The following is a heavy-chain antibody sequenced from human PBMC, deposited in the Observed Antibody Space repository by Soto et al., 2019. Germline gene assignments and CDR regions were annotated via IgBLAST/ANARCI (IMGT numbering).Heavy chain of an antibody. CDR3: ARLLYYYDSSGSGRTFYYYYGMDV. CDR2: IYPGDSDT. CDR1: GYSFTSYW. Sequence: GESLKISCKGSGYSFTSYWIGWVRQMPGKGLEWMGIIYPGDSDTRYSPSFQGHVTISADKSISTAYLQWSSLKASDTAMYYFARLLYYYDSSGSGRTFYYYYGMDVWGQGTTVTVSS. D-gene: IGHD3-22*01. V-gene: IGHV5-51*01. J-gene: IGHJ6*02.